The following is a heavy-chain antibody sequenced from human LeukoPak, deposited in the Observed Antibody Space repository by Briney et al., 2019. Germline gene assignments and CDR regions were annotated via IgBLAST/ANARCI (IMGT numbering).Heavy chain of an antibody. CDR3: TREEGGSPDY. J-gene: IGHJ4*02. CDR2: IRSKAYGGTT. Sequence: GGSLRLSCTASGFTFGVYAMSWVRQAPGKGLEGVGFIRSKAYGGTTEYAACVKGRFTISRDDSKSIAYLQMNSLKTEDTAVYYCTREEGGSPDYWGQGTLVTVSS. D-gene: IGHD1-26*01. CDR1: GFTFGVYA. V-gene: IGHV3-49*04.